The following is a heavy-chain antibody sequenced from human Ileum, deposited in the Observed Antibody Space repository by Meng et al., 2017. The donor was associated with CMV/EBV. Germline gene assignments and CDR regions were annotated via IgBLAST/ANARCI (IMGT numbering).Heavy chain of an antibody. V-gene: IGHV3-21*01. J-gene: IGHJ6*02. Sequence: GESLKISCAASGFTFSSYSMNWVRQAPGKGLEWVSSISSSSSYIYYADSVKGRFTISRDNAKNSLYLQMNSLRAEDTAVYYCARGGSFTIFGVVIIPNYYYGMDVWGQGTTVTVSS. CDR3: ARGGSFTIFGVVIIPNYYYGMDV. CDR1: GFTFSSYS. CDR2: ISSSSSYI. D-gene: IGHD3-3*01.